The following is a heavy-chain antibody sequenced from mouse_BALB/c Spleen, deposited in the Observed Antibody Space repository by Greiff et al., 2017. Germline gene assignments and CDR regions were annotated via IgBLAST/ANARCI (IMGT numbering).Heavy chain of an antibody. CDR3: AREGTTAKWFAY. D-gene: IGHD1-2*01. CDR2: INSNGGST. J-gene: IGHJ3*01. V-gene: IGHV5-6-3*01. Sequence: EVKLMESGGGLVQPGGSLKLSCAASGFTFSSYGMSWVRQTPDKRLELVATINSNGGSTYYPDSVKGRFTISRDNAKNTLYLQMSSLKSEDTAMYYCAREGTTAKWFAYWGQGTLVTVSA. CDR1: GFTFSSYG.